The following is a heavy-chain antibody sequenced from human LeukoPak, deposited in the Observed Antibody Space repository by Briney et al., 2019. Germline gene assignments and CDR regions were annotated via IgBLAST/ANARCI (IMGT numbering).Heavy chain of an antibody. CDR2: ISGGGATT. D-gene: IGHD6-19*01. CDR3: ARDRRLSVAVAGN. CDR1: GFTFSSYA. J-gene: IGHJ4*02. V-gene: IGHV3-23*01. Sequence: PGGSLRLSCAAPGFTFSSYAMSWVRQAPGKGLEWVSAISGGGATTYYSDSVKGRFTISRDNSKNTLYLQMNSLRAEDTAVYYCARDRRLSVAVAGNWGQGTLVTVSS.